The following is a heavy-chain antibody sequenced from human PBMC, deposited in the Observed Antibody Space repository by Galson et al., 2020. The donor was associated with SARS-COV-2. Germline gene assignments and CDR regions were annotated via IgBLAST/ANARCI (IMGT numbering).Heavy chain of an antibody. D-gene: IGHD6-6*01. V-gene: IGHV3-30*02. J-gene: IGHJ4*02. CDR3: AKESAYSSSAGDY. CDR2: IRYDGSNK. Sequence: GESLKISCAASGFTFSSYGMHWVRQAPGKGLEWVAFIRYDGSNKYYADSVKGRFTISRDNSKNTLYLQMNSLRAEDTAVYYCAKESAYSSSAGDYWGQGTLVTVSS. CDR1: GFTFSSYG.